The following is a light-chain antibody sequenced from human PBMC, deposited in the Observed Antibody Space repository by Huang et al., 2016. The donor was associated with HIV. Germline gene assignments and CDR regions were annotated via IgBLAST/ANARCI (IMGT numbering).Light chain of an antibody. CDR1: QSVSRT. Sequence: EIVMTQSPATLSVSPGERATLSCRASQSVSRTLAWYQQKPGQAPRLIIYGASTRATGIPARFSGSGSGTEFTLTISSLQSEDFAVYYCQQYNNWPRTFGQGTKVEIK. V-gene: IGKV3-15*01. J-gene: IGKJ1*01. CDR2: GAS. CDR3: QQYNNWPRT.